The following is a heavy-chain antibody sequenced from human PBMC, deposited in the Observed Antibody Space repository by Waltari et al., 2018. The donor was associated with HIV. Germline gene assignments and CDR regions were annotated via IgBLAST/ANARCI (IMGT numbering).Heavy chain of an antibody. J-gene: IGHJ5*02. CDR3: GIDVMTMVRGGEIDP. Sequence: QVQLVESGGGVVQPGGSLRLSCIASGFTFTNSGMHWVRQAQGKGLEWVGFIRPNVSMKEYRESVKGRFTISRDNSKTTLYLHMNGLRSADTAVYYCGIDVMTMVRGGEIDPWGQGTLVTVSS. CDR1: GFTFTNSG. CDR2: IRPNVSMK. V-gene: IGHV3-30*02. D-gene: IGHD3-10*01.